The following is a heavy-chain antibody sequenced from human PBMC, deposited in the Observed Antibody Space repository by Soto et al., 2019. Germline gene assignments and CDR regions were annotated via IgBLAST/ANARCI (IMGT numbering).Heavy chain of an antibody. J-gene: IGHJ5*02. Sequence: SETLSLTCTVSGGSISSGGYYWSWIRQHPGKGLEWIGYIYYSGSTYYSPSLKSRVTISVDTSKNQFSLKLSSVTAADTAVYYCARTYCTNGVCPDWFDPWGQGALVTVSS. V-gene: IGHV4-31*02. CDR1: GGSISSGGYY. D-gene: IGHD2-8*01. CDR2: IYYSGST. CDR3: ARTYCTNGVCPDWFDP.